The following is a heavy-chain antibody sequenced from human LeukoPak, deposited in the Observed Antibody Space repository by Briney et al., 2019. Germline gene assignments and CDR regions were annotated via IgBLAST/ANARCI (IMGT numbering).Heavy chain of an antibody. J-gene: IGHJ4*02. V-gene: IGHV1-18*01. CDR2: INTYSGNT. CDR3: ARVETTVETLFDY. Sequence: ASVKVSCKASGYTFSSYGISWVRLAPGQGLEWMGWINTYSGNTNYAQKLQGRVTMTTDTSTSTAYMELRSLRSDDTAVYYCARVETTVETLFDYWGQGTLVTVPS. CDR1: GYTFSSYG. D-gene: IGHD4-23*01.